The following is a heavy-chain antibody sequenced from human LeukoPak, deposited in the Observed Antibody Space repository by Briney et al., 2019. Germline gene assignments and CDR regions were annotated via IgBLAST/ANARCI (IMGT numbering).Heavy chain of an antibody. CDR2: ISYNGAS. CDR1: GGSVSSDTYY. CDR3: ARSYGSRSYYPFDP. V-gene: IGHV4-61*01. D-gene: IGHD3-10*01. Sequence: SETLSLTCTVSGGSVSSDTYYWSWIRQPPGKGLEWIGYISYNGASNYNPSLKSRVTTSVDTSKNQFSLKLSSVIAADTAVYYFARSYGSRSYYPFDPWGQGTLVTVSS. J-gene: IGHJ5*02.